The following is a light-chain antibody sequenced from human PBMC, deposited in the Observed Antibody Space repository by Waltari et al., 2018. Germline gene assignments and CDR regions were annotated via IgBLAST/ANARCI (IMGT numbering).Light chain of an antibody. J-gene: IGLJ1*01. Sequence: QSALTQPPSASGSPGPSVTISCTGTTSDIGAYTFVSWYQKNPCQAPNLLIFDVSKRPSGVPDRFSGSKSGITASLTVSGLQAEDEADYYCSSYAGSDNLRVFGTGTTVTVL. CDR3: SSYAGSDNLRV. V-gene: IGLV2-8*01. CDR1: TSDIGAYTF. CDR2: DVS.